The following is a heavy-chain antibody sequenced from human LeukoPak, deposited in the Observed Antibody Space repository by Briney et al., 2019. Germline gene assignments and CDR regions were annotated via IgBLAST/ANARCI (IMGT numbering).Heavy chain of an antibody. CDR1: GFTFSSYA. V-gene: IGHV3-23*01. CDR3: AKVGVNYDFWSGYSDPYYFDY. CDR2: ISGSGGST. J-gene: IGHJ4*02. Sequence: GGSLRLSCAASGFTFSSYAMSWVRQAPGKGLEWVSAISGSGGSTYYAGSVKGRFTISRDNSKNTLYLQMNSLRAEDTAVYYCAKVGVNYDFWSGYSDPYYFDYWGQGTLVTVSS. D-gene: IGHD3-3*01.